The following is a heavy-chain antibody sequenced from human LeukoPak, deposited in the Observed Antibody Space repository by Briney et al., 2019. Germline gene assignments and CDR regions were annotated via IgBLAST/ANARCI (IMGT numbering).Heavy chain of an antibody. J-gene: IGHJ4*02. CDR2: ISLSGVT. D-gene: IGHD2-8*01. V-gene: IGHV4-4*02. CDR3: SRENGAFSPFGY. CDR1: GGSISNTNW. Sequence: SGTLSLTCAVSGGSISNTNWWWWVRQPPGQGLEWIGEISLSGVTNYNPSLKSRVTVSLDKSKNHLSLNLTSVTTADTAVYYCSRENGAFSPFGYWGQGTLVTVPS.